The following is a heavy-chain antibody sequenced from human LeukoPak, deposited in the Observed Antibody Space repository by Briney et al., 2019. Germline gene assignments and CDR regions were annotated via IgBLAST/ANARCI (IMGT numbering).Heavy chain of an antibody. Sequence: GGSLRLSCAASGFTFSSYWMSWIRQAPGKGLEWVSYISSSGSTIYYADSVKGRFTISRDNAKNSLYLQMNSLRAEDTAVYYCARGREYSYGYDFDYWGQGTLVTVSS. CDR1: GFTFSSYW. CDR3: ARGREYSYGYDFDY. J-gene: IGHJ4*02. CDR2: ISSSGSTI. V-gene: IGHV3-11*01. D-gene: IGHD5-18*01.